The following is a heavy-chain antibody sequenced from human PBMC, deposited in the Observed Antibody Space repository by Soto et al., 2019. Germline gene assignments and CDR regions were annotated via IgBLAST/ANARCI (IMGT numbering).Heavy chain of an antibody. V-gene: IGHV3-30-3*01. CDR1: GFTFSSYA. CDR2: ISYDGSNK. CDR3: ARDMGWELQNYYYGMDV. J-gene: IGHJ6*02. Sequence: GGSLRLSCAASGFTFSSYAMHWVRQAPGKGLEWVAVISYDGSNKYYADSVKGRFTISRDNSKNTLYLQMNSLRAEDTAVYYCARDMGWELQNYYYGMDVWGQGTTVTVS. D-gene: IGHD1-26*01.